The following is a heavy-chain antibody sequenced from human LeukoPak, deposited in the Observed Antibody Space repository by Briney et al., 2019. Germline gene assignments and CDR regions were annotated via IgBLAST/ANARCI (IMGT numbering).Heavy chain of an antibody. CDR1: GGSISSYY. CDR2: IYTSGST. Sequence: PSETLSLTCTVSGGSISSYYWSWIRQPAGKGLEWIGRIYTSGSTNYNPSLKSRVAMSVDTSKNQFSLMLSSVTAADTAVYYCARARSSSWYGGLDYLGQGTLVTVSS. D-gene: IGHD6-13*01. CDR3: ARARSSSWYGGLDY. J-gene: IGHJ4*02. V-gene: IGHV4-4*07.